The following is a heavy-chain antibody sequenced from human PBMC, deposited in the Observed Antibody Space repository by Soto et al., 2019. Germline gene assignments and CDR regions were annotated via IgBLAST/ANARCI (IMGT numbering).Heavy chain of an antibody. D-gene: IGHD3-10*01. CDR2: INPNSGGT. J-gene: IGHJ6*02. V-gene: IGHV1-2*04. CDR3: ARQYYYGSGSFGYGMGV. CDR1: GYTFTGYY. Sequence: ASVKVSSKASGYTFTGYYLHWVRQAPGRGLEWMGWINPNSGGTNYAQKFQGWVTMTRDTSISTAYMELSRLRSDDTAVYYCARQYYYGSGSFGYGMGVWGQGTTVTVSS.